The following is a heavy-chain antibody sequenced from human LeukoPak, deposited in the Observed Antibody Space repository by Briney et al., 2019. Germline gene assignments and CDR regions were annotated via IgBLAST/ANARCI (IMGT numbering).Heavy chain of an antibody. Sequence: GGSLRLSCAASGFTFSSYAMSWVRQAPGKGLEWVSGICGGGGSTDYGDSVKGRFTISRDNSKNTLYLQMNSLRAEDTAVYYCAKDRYNAVRNFDYWGQGTLVTVSS. CDR2: ICGGGGST. V-gene: IGHV3-23*01. CDR3: AKDRYNAVRNFDY. J-gene: IGHJ4*02. D-gene: IGHD5-24*01. CDR1: GFTFSSYA.